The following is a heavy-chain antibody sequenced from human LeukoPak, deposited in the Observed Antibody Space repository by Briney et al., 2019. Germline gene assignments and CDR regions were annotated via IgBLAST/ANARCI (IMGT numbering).Heavy chain of an antibody. Sequence: PGGALRPSCAASGFTFSSHGMNWVRQAPGKGLEWVSGISPSGGITYYTDSVKGRFTISRDNSKNTLYVQMNSLTAEDTAIYYCAKATGNLGNWGQGTLVTVSS. J-gene: IGHJ4*02. V-gene: IGHV3-23*01. CDR3: AKATGNLGN. CDR2: ISPSGGIT. D-gene: IGHD1-1*01. CDR1: GFTFSSHG.